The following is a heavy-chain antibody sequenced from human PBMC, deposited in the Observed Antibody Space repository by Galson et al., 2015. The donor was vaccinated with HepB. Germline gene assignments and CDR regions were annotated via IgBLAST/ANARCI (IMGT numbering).Heavy chain of an antibody. CDR3: AREDRNILVAAFDY. D-gene: IGHD2-15*01. CDR2: IWNDGSNK. J-gene: IGHJ4*02. CDR1: GFTFSHYG. V-gene: IGHV3-33*08. Sequence: LRLSCAASGFTFSHYGFHWVRQAPGKGLEWVGLIWNDGSNKYYADSVKGRFTISRDNSKNTLYLQMNSLRDEDTAVYYCAREDRNILVAAFDYWGQGTLVTVSS.